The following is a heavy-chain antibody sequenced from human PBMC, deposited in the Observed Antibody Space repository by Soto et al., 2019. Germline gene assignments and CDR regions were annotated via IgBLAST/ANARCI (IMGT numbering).Heavy chain of an antibody. D-gene: IGHD3-22*01. CDR2: IKEDGTAK. V-gene: IGHV3-7*01. CDR3: TTDRGYLTFDY. Sequence: PGGSLRLSCAASGFTFSNSWMNWVRQAPGKGLEWVANIKEDGTAKYYLDSVKGRFTVSRDNAKNSLYLQMNSLRAEDTAMYYCTTDRGYLTFDYWGQGT. J-gene: IGHJ4*02. CDR1: GFTFSNSW.